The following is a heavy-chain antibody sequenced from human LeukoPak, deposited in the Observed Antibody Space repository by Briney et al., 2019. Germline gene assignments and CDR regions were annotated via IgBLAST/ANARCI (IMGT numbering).Heavy chain of an antibody. J-gene: IGHJ4*02. CDR3: ARGFWYGSGSYQDY. Sequence: TSVKVSCKASGYTFTSYGISWVRQAPGQGLEWMGGIIPIFGTANYAQKFQGRVTITADESTSTAYMGLSSLRSEDTAVYYCARGFWYGSGSYQDYWGQGTLVTVSS. V-gene: IGHV1-69*13. CDR2: IIPIFGTA. D-gene: IGHD3-10*01. CDR1: GYTFTSYG.